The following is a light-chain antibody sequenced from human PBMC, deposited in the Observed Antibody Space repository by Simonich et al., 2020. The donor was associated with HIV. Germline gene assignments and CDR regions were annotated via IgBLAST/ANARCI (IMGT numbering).Light chain of an antibody. Sequence: EIVMTQSPATLSVSPGERATLSCRASQSVSSNLAWYQQNPGQAPRLLIYGASTRATGIPARFSGSGSGTEFTLTISSLQAEDVALYYCQQYYTTPFTFGQGTKVEI. V-gene: IGKV3-15*01. J-gene: IGKJ1*01. CDR3: QQYYTTPFT. CDR1: QSVSSN. CDR2: GAS.